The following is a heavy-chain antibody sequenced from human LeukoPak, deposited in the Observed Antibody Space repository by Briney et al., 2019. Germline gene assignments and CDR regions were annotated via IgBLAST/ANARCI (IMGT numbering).Heavy chain of an antibody. Sequence: GGSLRLSCAASGFTFSSYGMHWVRQAPGKGLEWVAFIRYDGSNKYYADSVKGRFTISRDNAKNTLYLQMNSLRAEGTAVYYCARGTIGWAGVGYWGQGTLVTVSS. J-gene: IGHJ4*02. CDR2: IRYDGSNK. CDR3: ARGTIGWAGVGY. D-gene: IGHD6-19*01. CDR1: GFTFSSYG. V-gene: IGHV3-30*02.